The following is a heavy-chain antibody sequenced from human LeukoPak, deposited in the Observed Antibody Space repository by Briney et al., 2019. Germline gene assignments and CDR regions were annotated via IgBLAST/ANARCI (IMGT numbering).Heavy chain of an antibody. CDR3: ARSKVGATDY. CDR1: GFTFSSYS. CDR2: ISSSSSYI. D-gene: IGHD1-26*01. Sequence: PGGSLRLSCAASGFTFSSYSMDWVRQAPGKGLEWVSSISSSSSYIYYADSVKGRFTISRDNAKNSLYLQMNSLRAEDTAVYYCARSKVGATDYWGQGTLVTVSS. J-gene: IGHJ4*02. V-gene: IGHV3-21*01.